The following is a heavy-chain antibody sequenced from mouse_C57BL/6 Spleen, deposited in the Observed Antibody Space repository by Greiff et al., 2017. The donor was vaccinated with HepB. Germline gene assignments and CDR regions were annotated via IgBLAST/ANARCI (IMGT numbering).Heavy chain of an antibody. V-gene: IGHV1-15*01. J-gene: IGHJ2*01. CDR1: GYTFTDYE. CDR2: FNPETGGT. CDR3: TRRLLFDY. D-gene: IGHD2-3*01. Sequence: VQLQQSGAELVRPGASVTLSCKASGYTFTDYEMHWVKQTPVHGLEWIGAFNPETGGTAYNQKFKGKDILTADNSSSTAYMELRSLTSEDSAVYYCTRRLLFDYWGQGTTRTVSS.